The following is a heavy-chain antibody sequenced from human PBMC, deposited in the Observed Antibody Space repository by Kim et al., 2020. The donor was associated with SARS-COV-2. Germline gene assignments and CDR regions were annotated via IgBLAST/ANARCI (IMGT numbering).Heavy chain of an antibody. CDR3: STGLAYCSGGSCYRLSY. CDR1: GYTLTELS. J-gene: IGHJ4*02. V-gene: IGHV1-24*01. CDR2: FDPEDGET. D-gene: IGHD2-15*01. Sequence: ASVKVSCKFSGYTLTELSMHWVRQAPGKGLEWMGGFDPEDGETIYAQKFQGRVTMTEDTSTDTAYMELSSLRSEDTAVYYCSTGLAYCSGGSCYRLSYWCQGTLVTVSS.